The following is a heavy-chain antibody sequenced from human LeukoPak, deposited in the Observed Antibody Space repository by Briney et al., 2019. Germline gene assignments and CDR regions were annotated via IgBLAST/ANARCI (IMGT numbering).Heavy chain of an antibody. CDR1: GFPFDNYG. CDR2: ITWNGGIT. Sequence: GGSLRLSCAASGFPFDNYGMAWVRQAPGKGLEWVSGITWNGGITAYADSVKGRFTISRDNAKNSVYLQMNSLRAEDTALYYCARDGPVAGVELDQWGQGTLGIVSS. CDR3: ARDGPVAGVELDQ. D-gene: IGHD6-19*01. V-gene: IGHV3-20*04. J-gene: IGHJ4*02.